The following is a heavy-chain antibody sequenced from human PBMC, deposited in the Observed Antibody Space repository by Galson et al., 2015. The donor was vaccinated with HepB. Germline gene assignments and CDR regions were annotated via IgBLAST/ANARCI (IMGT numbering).Heavy chain of an antibody. CDR1: GYTFTSYA. CDR3: ARVEDTVTNDY. J-gene: IGHJ4*02. CDR2: INAGNGST. D-gene: IGHD4-17*01. V-gene: IGHV1-3*01. Sequence: SVKVSCKASGYTFTSYAMHWVRQAPGQRLEWMGWINAGNGSTKYSQKFQGRVTITRDTSASTAYMELSSLRSEDTAVYYCARVEDTVTNDYWGQGTLVTVSS.